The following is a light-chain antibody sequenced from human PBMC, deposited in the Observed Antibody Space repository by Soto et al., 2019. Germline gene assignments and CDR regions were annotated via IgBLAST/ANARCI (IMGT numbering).Light chain of an antibody. J-gene: IGLJ1*01. Sequence: QSVLTQPPSASGTPGQRVTISCSGSSSNIGTKTVNWYQQLPGTAPKVLIYSNDLRPSGVPDRFSGSKSCTSASLAISGLQSEDEADYYCAAWDDSLNVYVFGTGTKLTVL. V-gene: IGLV1-44*01. CDR1: SSNIGTKT. CDR3: AAWDDSLNVYV. CDR2: SND.